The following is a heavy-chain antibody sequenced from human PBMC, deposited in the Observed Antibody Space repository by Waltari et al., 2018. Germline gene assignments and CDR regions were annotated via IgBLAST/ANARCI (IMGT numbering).Heavy chain of an antibody. J-gene: IGHJ4*02. CDR1: GFNLRNYW. D-gene: IGHD2-21*02. Sequence: EVPLVQSRGGLVQPGGSLTVYCQRSGFNLRNYWMHWVRQAPGKGLVWVSRINTDGNSVTYADSVRGRFTISRDNVKNTLYLQMESLRVEDTAVYYCVRAVGCAEDCYNPYFDNWGRGAGVTVSS. CDR2: INTDGNSV. V-gene: IGHV3-74*03. CDR3: VRAVGCAEDCYNPYFDN.